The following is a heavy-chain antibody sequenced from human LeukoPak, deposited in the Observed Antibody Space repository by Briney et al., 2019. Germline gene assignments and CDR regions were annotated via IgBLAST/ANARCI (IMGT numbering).Heavy chain of an antibody. Sequence: SETLSLTCAVYGGSFSGYYWSWIRQPPGKGLEWIGEINHSGSTNYNPSLKSRVTISVDTSKNQFSLKLSSVTAADTAVYYCARVFTGDAVDYWGQGTLVTVPS. J-gene: IGHJ4*02. CDR2: INHSGST. CDR3: ARVFTGDAVDY. V-gene: IGHV4-34*01. CDR1: GGSFSGYY. D-gene: IGHD7-27*01.